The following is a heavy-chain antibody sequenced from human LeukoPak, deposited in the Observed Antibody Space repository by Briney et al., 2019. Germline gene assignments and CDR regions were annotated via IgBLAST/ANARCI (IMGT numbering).Heavy chain of an antibody. V-gene: IGHV3-30-3*01. CDR3: ARVLGDY. J-gene: IGHJ4*02. CDR2: ISYDGSNK. CDR1: GFTFSSYA. Sequence: PGRSLRLSCAAPGFTFSSYAMHWVRQAPGKGLEWVAVISYDGSNKYYADSVKGRFTISRDNSKNTLYLQMNSLRAEDTAVYYCARVLGDYWGQGTLVTVSS. D-gene: IGHD7-27*01.